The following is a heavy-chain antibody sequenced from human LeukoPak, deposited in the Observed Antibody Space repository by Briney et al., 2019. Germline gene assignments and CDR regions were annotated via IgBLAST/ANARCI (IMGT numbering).Heavy chain of an antibody. Sequence: SVKVSCKASGGTFGSYAISWVRQAPGQGLEWMGGIIPIFGTANYAQKFQGRVTITTDESTSTAYMELSSLRSEDTAVYYCARDTAPLAVAGINFDYWGQGTLVTVSS. CDR3: ARDTAPLAVAGINFDY. D-gene: IGHD6-19*01. CDR2: IIPIFGTA. J-gene: IGHJ4*02. V-gene: IGHV1-69*05. CDR1: GGTFGSYA.